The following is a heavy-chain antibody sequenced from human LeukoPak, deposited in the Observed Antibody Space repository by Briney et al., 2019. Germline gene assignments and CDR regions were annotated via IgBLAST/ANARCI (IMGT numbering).Heavy chain of an antibody. CDR1: GFTFSSYA. V-gene: IGHV3-23*01. Sequence: PGGSLRLSCAASGFTFSSYAMSWVRQAPGKGLEWVSAISGSGGSTYYADSVEGRFTISRDNSKNTLYLQMNSLRAEDTAVYYCARWRSGRSEFAYWGQGTLVTVSS. CDR2: ISGSGGST. J-gene: IGHJ4*02. CDR3: ARWRSGRSEFAY. D-gene: IGHD6-19*01.